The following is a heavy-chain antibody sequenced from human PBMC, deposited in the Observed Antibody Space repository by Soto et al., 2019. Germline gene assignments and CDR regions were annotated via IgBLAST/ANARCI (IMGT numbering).Heavy chain of an antibody. V-gene: IGHV5-51*01. Sequence: GESLKISCKGSGYSFTSYWIGWVRQRPGKGLEWMGIIYPGDSDTRYSPSFKGQVTISADKSIGTAYLQWSSLKASDTAMYYCASSEGYCSSTSCPGVRYFDWFGSWKDAFDIWGQGTMVTVSS. D-gene: IGHD2-2*01. CDR1: GYSFTSYW. CDR3: ASSEGYCSSTSCPGVRYFDWFGSWKDAFDI. CDR2: IYPGDSDT. J-gene: IGHJ3*02.